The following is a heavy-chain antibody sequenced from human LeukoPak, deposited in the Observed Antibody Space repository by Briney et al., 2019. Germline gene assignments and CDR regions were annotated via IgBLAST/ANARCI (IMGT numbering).Heavy chain of an antibody. V-gene: IGHV3-23*01. J-gene: IGHJ4*02. Sequence: QSGGSLRLSRAAFGFTFSNYAISWVRQAPGKGLEWVSAISGSGGNTYYADSVRGRFTISRDNSRSTLYLQMSRLRAEDTALYYCAKPYGTDCGGDCYFDYWGQGTLVSVSS. CDR1: GFTFSNYA. CDR3: AKPYGTDCGGDCYFDY. CDR2: ISGSGGNT. D-gene: IGHD2-21*02.